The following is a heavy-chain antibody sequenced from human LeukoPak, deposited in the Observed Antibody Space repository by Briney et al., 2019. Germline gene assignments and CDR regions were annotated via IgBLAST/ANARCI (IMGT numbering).Heavy chain of an antibody. CDR1: GFTFSSYA. CDR2: ISGSGGST. D-gene: IGHD3-10*01. V-gene: IGHV3-23*01. CDR3: AKDMGYYYGSGSPIDY. J-gene: IGHJ4*02. Sequence: GGSLRLSCAASGFTFSSYAMSWVRQAPGKGLEWVSAISGSGGSTYYADSVKGRFTISRDNAKNSLYLQMNSLRAEDTALYYCAKDMGYYYGSGSPIDYWGQGTLVTVSS.